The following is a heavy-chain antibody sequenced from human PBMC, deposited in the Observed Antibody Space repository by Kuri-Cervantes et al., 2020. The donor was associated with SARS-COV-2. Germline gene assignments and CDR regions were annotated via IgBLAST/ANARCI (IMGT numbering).Heavy chain of an antibody. Sequence: LSLTCAASGFTFSSHAMIWVRQAPGKGLEWVSSISGSGGATYYADSAKGRFTISRDNSKNTLSLQMNSLRAEDTAVYYCARPLGYSGYDPPDYWGQGTLVTVSS. CDR3: ARPLGYSGYDPPDY. CDR1: GFTFSSHA. J-gene: IGHJ4*02. V-gene: IGHV3-23*01. D-gene: IGHD5-12*01. CDR2: ISGSGGAT.